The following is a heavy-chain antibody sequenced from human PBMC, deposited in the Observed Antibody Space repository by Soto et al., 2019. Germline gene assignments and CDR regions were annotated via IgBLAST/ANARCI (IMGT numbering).Heavy chain of an antibody. CDR1: GFTISSNY. CDR2: LYGDGTM. D-gene: IGHD6-13*01. Sequence: EVQLVESGGGLIQPGGSLRLSCAASGFTISSNYMTWVRQAPGKGLEWVSILYGDGTMYSADSVKGRFTISRDNSKNTLYLQMNSLRAEDTAVYYCARGSSSKTYFDCWGQGTLVTVSS. J-gene: IGHJ4*02. V-gene: IGHV3-53*01. CDR3: ARGSSSKTYFDC.